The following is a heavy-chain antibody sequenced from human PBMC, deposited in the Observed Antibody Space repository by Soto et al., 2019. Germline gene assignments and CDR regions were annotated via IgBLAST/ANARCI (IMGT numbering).Heavy chain of an antibody. CDR1: GGIFSTYA. Sequence: QVQLVQSGAEVKKPGSSVKVSCKASGGIFSTYAISWLRQPPGQGLEWMGGIIPLFGTPNYAQRFQGRVTLTADESTSKSYLELSRLRSEDTAVSYCARHRDADGSGHYYNRIDFWGQGTLVTVSS. D-gene: IGHD3-10*01. J-gene: IGHJ4*02. CDR3: ARHRDADGSGHYYNRIDF. CDR2: IIPLFGTP. V-gene: IGHV1-69*01.